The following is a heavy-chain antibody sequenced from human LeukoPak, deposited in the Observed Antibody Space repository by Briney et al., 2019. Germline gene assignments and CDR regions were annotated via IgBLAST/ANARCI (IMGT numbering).Heavy chain of an antibody. D-gene: IGHD6-19*01. V-gene: IGHV4-4*02. Sequence: SETLSLTCAVSGGSVSSDIWWCWVRQPPGRGLEWIGDISRSESTTYNPSLKSRVTISVDTSKNQFSLKLSSVTVADTAVYYCARVKQWLVGDAFDIWGQGTMVTVSS. CDR1: GGSVSSDIW. CDR3: ARVKQWLVGDAFDI. J-gene: IGHJ3*02. CDR2: ISRSEST.